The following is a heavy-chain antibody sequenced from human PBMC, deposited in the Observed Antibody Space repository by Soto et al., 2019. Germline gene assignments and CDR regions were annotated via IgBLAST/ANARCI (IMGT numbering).Heavy chain of an antibody. D-gene: IGHD2-15*01. V-gene: IGHV2-5*01. CDR2: IYWNDDM. J-gene: IGHJ6*02. Sequence: SGPTLVNPTQTLTLTCTFSGFSLSTSVVGVGWIRQPPGKALEWLALIYWNDDMRYSPSLKSRLTITKDTSKNQVVLTMTNMDPVDTATYYCAHRRYCSGGSCYYYYYGMDVWGQGTTVTVSS. CDR3: AHRRYCSGGSCYYYYYGMDV. CDR1: GFSLSTSVVG.